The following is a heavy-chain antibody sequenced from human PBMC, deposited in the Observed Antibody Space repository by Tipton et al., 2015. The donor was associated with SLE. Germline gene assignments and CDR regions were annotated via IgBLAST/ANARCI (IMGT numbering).Heavy chain of an antibody. V-gene: IGHV4-34*01. CDR1: GGSFSGYY. D-gene: IGHD4-17*01. J-gene: IGHJ4*02. CDR2: INHSGST. Sequence: TLSLTCAVYGGSFSGYYWSWIRQPPGKGLEWIGEINHSGSTNYNPSLKSRVTISVDTSKNQFSLKLSSVTAADTAVYYCAGWAVTTFDYWGQGTLVTVSS. CDR3: AGWAVTTFDY.